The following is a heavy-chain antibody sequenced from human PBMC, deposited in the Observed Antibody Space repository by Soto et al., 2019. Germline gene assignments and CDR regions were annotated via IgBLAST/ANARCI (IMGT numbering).Heavy chain of an antibody. Sequence: GGSLRLSCAASGFTFSSYSMNWVRQAPGKGLEWVSYISSSSSTIYYADSVKGRFTISRDNAKNSLYLQMNSLRDEDTAVYYCARSSLRYFDWLRPFPCFDIWGQGTMVTVSS. CDR3: ARSSLRYFDWLRPFPCFDI. CDR1: GFTFSSYS. D-gene: IGHD3-9*01. CDR2: ISSSSSTI. V-gene: IGHV3-48*02. J-gene: IGHJ3*02.